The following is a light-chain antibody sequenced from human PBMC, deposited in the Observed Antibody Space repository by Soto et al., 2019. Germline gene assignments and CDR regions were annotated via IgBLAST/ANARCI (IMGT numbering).Light chain of an antibody. CDR1: SSNIGSNT. CDR3: AAWNDSMSGGYV. Sequence: QSVLTQPPSASGTPGQRVTISCSGSSSNIGSNTVNWYQQLPGTAPKLLVYSNNQRPSGVLDRFSGSKSGTSASLAISGLQSGDEADYYCAAWNDSMSGGYVFGTGTMVTVL. J-gene: IGLJ1*01. V-gene: IGLV1-44*01. CDR2: SNN.